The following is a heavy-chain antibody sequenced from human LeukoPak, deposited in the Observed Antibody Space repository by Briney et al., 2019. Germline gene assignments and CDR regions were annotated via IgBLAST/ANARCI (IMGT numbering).Heavy chain of an antibody. D-gene: IGHD3-10*01. J-gene: IGHJ4*02. CDR1: GFSLSTSGVG. CDR3: AHSSYGITMDRDTRTGAYYFDY. V-gene: IGHV2-5*02. CDR2: TYWDDDK. Sequence: SGPTLVKPTQTLTLTCTFSGFSLSTSGVGVGWIRQPSGQALEWLALTYWDDDKRYSPSLKSRLTITKDTSKNQVVLTMTNMDPVDTATYYCAHSSYGITMDRDTRTGAYYFDYWGQGTLVTVSS.